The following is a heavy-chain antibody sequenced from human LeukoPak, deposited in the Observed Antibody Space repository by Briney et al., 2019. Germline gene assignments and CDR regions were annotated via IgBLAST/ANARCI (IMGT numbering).Heavy chain of an antibody. J-gene: IGHJ4*02. D-gene: IGHD1-1*01. CDR2: IRSKAYGETA. Sequence: GGSLRLSCAASGFTFSSYSMNWVRQAPGKGLEWVGFIRSKAYGETAGYAASVKGRFTISRDDSKAIAYLQMNSLKTEDTAVYHCTRDRGAYNLYDYWGQGTLVTVSS. CDR3: TRDRGAYNLYDY. CDR1: GFTFSSYS. V-gene: IGHV3-49*04.